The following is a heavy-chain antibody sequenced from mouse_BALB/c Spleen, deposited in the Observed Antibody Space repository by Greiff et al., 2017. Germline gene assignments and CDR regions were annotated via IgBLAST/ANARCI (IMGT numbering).Heavy chain of an antibody. CDR3: ARWGSAMDY. CDR1: GYSITSDYA. V-gene: IGHV3-2*02. CDR2: ISYSGST. Sequence: QSGPGLVKPSQSLSLTCTVTGYSITSDYAWNWIRQFPGNKLEWMGYISYSGSTSYNPSLKSRISITRDTSKNQFFLQLNSVTTEDTATYYCARWGSAMDYWGQGTSVTVSS. J-gene: IGHJ4*01.